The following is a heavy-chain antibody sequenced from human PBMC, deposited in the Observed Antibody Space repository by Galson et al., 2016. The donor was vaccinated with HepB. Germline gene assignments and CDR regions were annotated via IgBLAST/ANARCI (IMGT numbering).Heavy chain of an antibody. J-gene: IGHJ4*02. CDR2: IYSDGSST. Sequence: SLRLSCAASGFTFSSCWMHWIRQAPGKGLVWVSRIYSDGSSTNYADSVKGRFTISRDNAKNTLSLQMNSLRAEDTAVYYCARSSRDSSGWYDYFDYWGQGTLVTVSS. CDR1: GFTFSSCW. CDR3: ARSSRDSSGWYDYFDY. V-gene: IGHV3-74*01. D-gene: IGHD6-19*01.